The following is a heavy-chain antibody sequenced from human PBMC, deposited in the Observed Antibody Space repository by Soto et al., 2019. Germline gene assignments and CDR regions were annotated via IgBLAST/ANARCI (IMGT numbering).Heavy chain of an antibody. CDR2: ISGSGGST. V-gene: IGHV3-23*01. Sequence: EGQLLESGGGLVQPGGSLRLSRAASGFTFSNYAMSWVRQAPGKGLEWVSSISGSGGSTYYADSVKGRFTISRDNSKNTLYLQMNSLRAEDTAVYYCAKSSGYCISTSCYYGMDVWGQGTTVTVSS. CDR1: GFTFSNYA. D-gene: IGHD2-2*01. CDR3: AKSSGYCISTSCYYGMDV. J-gene: IGHJ6*02.